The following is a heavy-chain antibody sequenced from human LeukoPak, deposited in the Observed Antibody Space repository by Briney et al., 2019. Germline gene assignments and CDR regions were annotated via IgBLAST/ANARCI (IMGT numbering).Heavy chain of an antibody. Sequence: PGGSLRLSCAASGFTVSSNFMHWVRQAPGKGLEWVAGIHNDYRTFYADSVKGRFTISRDNSKNTLYLQMNSLRAEDTAVYYCAKELLWFGETNTGLDYWGQGTLVTVSS. V-gene: IGHV3-53*05. CDR1: GFTVSSNF. D-gene: IGHD3-10*01. CDR2: IHNDYRT. CDR3: AKELLWFGETNTGLDY. J-gene: IGHJ4*02.